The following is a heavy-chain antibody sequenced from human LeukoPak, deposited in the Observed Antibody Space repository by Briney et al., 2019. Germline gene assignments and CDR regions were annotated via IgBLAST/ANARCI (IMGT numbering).Heavy chain of an antibody. J-gene: IGHJ4*02. V-gene: IGHV3-23*01. D-gene: IGHD6-13*01. CDR2: ISGSGGST. CDR3: AKGTGIAAAGPDLAWDY. CDR1: GFTFSSYA. Sequence: PGGSLRLSCAASGFTFSSYAMSWVRQAPGKGLEWVSAISGSGGSTYYADSVKGRFTTSRDNSKNTLYLQMNRLRAEDTAVYYCAKGTGIAAAGPDLAWDYWGQGTLVTVSS.